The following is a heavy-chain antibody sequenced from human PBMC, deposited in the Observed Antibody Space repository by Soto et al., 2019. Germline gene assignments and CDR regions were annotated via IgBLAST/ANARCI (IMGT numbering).Heavy chain of an antibody. CDR1: GDSVSSNSAA. CDR3: AREYSGSAFHV. D-gene: IGHD1-26*01. CDR2: TYYRSKWYN. J-gene: IGHJ3*01. Sequence: SQTLSLTCAISGDSVSSNSAAWNWIGQSPSRGLEWLGRTYYRSKWYNDYAVSLKGRITVNPDTSKNQFSLQLNSLTPEDTAVYYCAREYSGSAFHVWGQGTMVTVSS. V-gene: IGHV6-1*01.